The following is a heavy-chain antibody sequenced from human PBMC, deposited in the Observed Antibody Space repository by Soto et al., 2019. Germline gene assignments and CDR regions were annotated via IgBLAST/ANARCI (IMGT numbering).Heavy chain of an antibody. CDR2: ISSCSSYI. CDR1: GFTFSSYS. J-gene: IGHJ4*02. CDR3: AREVDTALVEYYFDY. V-gene: IGHV3-21*01. D-gene: IGHD5-18*01. Sequence: EVQLVESGGGLVKPGGSLRLSCAASGFTFSSYSMNWVRQAPGKGLEWVSSISSCSSYIYYADSVKGRVTISRDKAKNSLYLQMNSLRAEDTAVYYCAREVDTALVEYYFDYWGQGTLVTVSS.